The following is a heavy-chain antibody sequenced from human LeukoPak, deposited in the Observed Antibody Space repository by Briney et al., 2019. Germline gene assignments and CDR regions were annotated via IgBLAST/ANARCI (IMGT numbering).Heavy chain of an antibody. CDR3: ARGHSSSWYLAFDI. CDR1: GGSISSYY. V-gene: IGHV4-4*07. Sequence: SETLSLTCTVSGGSISSYYWSWIRQPAGKGLEWIGRIYTSGSTNYNPSLKRRVTMSVDTSKNQFSLKLSSVTAADTAVYYCARGHSSSWYLAFDIWGQGTMVTVSS. CDR2: IYTSGST. J-gene: IGHJ3*02. D-gene: IGHD6-13*01.